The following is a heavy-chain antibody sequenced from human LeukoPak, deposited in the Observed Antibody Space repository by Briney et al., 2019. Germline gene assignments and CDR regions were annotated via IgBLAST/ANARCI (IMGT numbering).Heavy chain of an antibody. CDR1: GYTFTSYG. CDR3: AREEVRRAVAGYFDN. V-gene: IGHV1-18*01. J-gene: IGHJ4*02. CDR2: ISGYNGNT. Sequence: ASVKVSCKASGYTFTSYGISRVRQAPGQGLEWMGWISGYNGNTNYAQKLQGRVTMTTDTSTSTVYMELRSLRSDDTAVYYCAREEVRRAVAGYFDNWGQGTLSPSP. D-gene: IGHD6-19*01.